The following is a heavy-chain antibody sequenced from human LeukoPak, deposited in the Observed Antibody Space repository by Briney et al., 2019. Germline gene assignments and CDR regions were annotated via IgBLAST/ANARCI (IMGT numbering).Heavy chain of an antibody. CDR2: IIPIFGTA. Sequence: SVKVSCKASGGTFSSYAISWVRQAPGQGLEWMGGIIPIFGTANYAQKFQGRVTITADESTSTAYMELSSLRSEHTAVYYCARDSGYCSSTSCHNYDAFDIWGQGTMVTVSS. CDR3: ARDSGYCSSTSCHNYDAFDI. V-gene: IGHV1-69*01. J-gene: IGHJ3*02. CDR1: GGTFSSYA. D-gene: IGHD2-2*02.